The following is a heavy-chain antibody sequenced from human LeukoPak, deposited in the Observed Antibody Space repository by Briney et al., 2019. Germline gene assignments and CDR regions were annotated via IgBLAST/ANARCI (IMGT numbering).Heavy chain of an antibody. CDR3: ARSYYGDYYMDV. Sequence: SVKVSCKASGGTFSSYAISWVRQAPGQGLEWMGRIIPIFGTANYGQKFQGRVTITTDESTSTAYMELSSLRSEDTAVYYCARSYYGDYYMDVWGKGTTVTVSS. V-gene: IGHV1-69*05. J-gene: IGHJ6*03. CDR1: GGTFSSYA. CDR2: IIPIFGTA. D-gene: IGHD4-17*01.